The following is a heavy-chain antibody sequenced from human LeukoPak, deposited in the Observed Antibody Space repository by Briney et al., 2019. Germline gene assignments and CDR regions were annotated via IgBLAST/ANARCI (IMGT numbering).Heavy chain of an antibody. CDR2: ISYDGSNK. V-gene: IGHV3-30-3*01. J-gene: IGHJ4*02. D-gene: IGHD3-22*01. CDR1: GFTFSSYA. Sequence: GSLRLSCAASGFTFSSYAMHWVRQAPGKGLEWVAVISYDGSNKYYADSVKGRFTISRDNSKNTLYLQMNSLRAEDTAVYYCARDDYDSSAYLDYWGQGTLVTVSS. CDR3: ARDDYDSSAYLDY.